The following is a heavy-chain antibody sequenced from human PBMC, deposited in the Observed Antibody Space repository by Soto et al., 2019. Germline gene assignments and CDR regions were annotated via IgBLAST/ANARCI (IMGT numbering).Heavy chain of an antibody. J-gene: IGHJ6*02. D-gene: IGHD3-3*01. CDR3: ARDHYDFWSGYYSGLRGYYYYGMDV. CDR1: GFTFSSYA. Sequence: GGSLRLSCAASGFTFSSYAMHWVRQAPGKGLEWVAVISYDGSNKYYADSVKGRFTISRDNSKNTLYLQMNSLRAEDTAVYYCARDHYDFWSGYYSGLRGYYYYGMDVWGQGTTVTVSS. V-gene: IGHV3-30-3*01. CDR2: ISYDGSNK.